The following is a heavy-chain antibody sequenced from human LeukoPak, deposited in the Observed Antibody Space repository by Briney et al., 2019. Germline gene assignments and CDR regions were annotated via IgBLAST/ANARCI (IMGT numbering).Heavy chain of an antibody. J-gene: IGHJ3*02. CDR3: ASPSIGAFDI. CDR1: GGSISSSNYY. CDR2: IYHSGST. Sequence: SETLSLTCTVSGGSISSSNYYWGWIRQPPGKGLEWIGSIYHSGSTYYNSPLKSRVTISVDTSKNQFSLKLSSVTAADTAVYYCASPSIGAFDICGQGTMVTVSS. D-gene: IGHD6-6*01. V-gene: IGHV4-39*01.